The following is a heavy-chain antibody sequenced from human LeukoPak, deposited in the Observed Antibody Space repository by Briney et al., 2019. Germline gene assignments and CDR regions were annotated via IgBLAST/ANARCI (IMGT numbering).Heavy chain of an antibody. D-gene: IGHD3-22*01. CDR3: ARDRVDYYDSSGYWTPRFDY. CDR1: GYTFTSYG. J-gene: IGHJ4*02. Sequence: ASVKVSCKASGYTFTSYGISWVRQAPGHGLEWMGWISAYNGNTNYAQKLQGRVTMTTDTSTGTAYMELRSLRSDDTAVYYCARDRVDYYDSSGYWTPRFDYWGQGTLVTVSS. CDR2: ISAYNGNT. V-gene: IGHV1-18*01.